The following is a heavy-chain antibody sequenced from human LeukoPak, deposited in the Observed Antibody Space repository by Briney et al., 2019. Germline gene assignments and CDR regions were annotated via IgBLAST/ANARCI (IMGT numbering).Heavy chain of an antibody. J-gene: IGHJ4*02. CDR3: AKVGDYYGSGKYSNFDY. Sequence: GGSLRLSCAASGFTFSNYAMTWVCQAPGKGLEWVSLISGSGTATYYADSVKGRFTISRDNSKNTLYLQMSSLRAEDTAVYYCAKVGDYYGSGKYSNFDYWGQGTLVTVSS. CDR1: GFTFSNYA. V-gene: IGHV3-23*01. D-gene: IGHD3-10*01. CDR2: ISGSGTAT.